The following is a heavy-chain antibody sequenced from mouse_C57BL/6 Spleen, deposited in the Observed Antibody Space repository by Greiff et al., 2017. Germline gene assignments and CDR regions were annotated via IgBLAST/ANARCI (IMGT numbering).Heavy chain of an antibody. CDR3: ATIYYDDDGYWYFDV. CDR2: ISYAGSN. CDR1: GYSITSGYY. V-gene: IGHV3-6*01. J-gene: IGHJ1*03. Sequence: EVQLQQSGPGLVKPSQSLSLTCSVTGYSITSGYYWNWIRQFPGNKREWMGYISYAGSNNYNPPLKNRSSITRDTSKNQFFLKLESVTTEDTATYYCATIYYDDDGYWYFDVWGTGTTVTVSS. D-gene: IGHD2-4*01.